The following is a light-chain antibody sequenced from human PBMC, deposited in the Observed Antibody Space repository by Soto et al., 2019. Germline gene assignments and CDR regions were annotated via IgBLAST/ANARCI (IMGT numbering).Light chain of an antibody. CDR1: QSVSNSY. CDR3: QQYGSSPWT. J-gene: IGKJ1*01. CDR2: GAS. Sequence: EIVLTQSPGTLSLSPGERATLSCRASQSVSNSYLAWYQQKPGQAPRPLISGASRRATGVPDRFSGSGSVTDFTLTISRLEPEDFAVYYCQQYGSSPWTFGQGTKVDIK. V-gene: IGKV3-20*01.